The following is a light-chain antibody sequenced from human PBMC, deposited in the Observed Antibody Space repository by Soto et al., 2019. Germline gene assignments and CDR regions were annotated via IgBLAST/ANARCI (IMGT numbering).Light chain of an antibody. CDR3: NSYTSSSTVV. CDR2: EVS. Sequence: QSVLTQPASVSGSPGQSITISCTGTSSDVGAYNHVSWYQQHPGKAPELMIYEVSNRTSGVSNRFSVSKSGNTASLPISGLMTEDEADYYCNSYTSSSTVVFXTGTKVTVL. V-gene: IGLV2-14*01. CDR1: SSDVGAYNH. J-gene: IGLJ1*01.